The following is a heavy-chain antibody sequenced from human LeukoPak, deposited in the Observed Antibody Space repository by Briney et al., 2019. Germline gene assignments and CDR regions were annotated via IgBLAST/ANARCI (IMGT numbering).Heavy chain of an antibody. V-gene: IGHV3-30*04. CDR3: SSQGPMPGDALDA. CDR1: QFTLRGHS. Sequence: GASLRLSCASSQFTLRGHSVHWVRQAPGKGLQWVGGIAYDGNREYHADSAKGRCTISRDDSKNTVHLQMSSLNAEDTAVYYCSSQGPMPGDALDAWGQGTLVTVTS. CDR2: IAYDGNRE. J-gene: IGHJ3*01. D-gene: IGHD2-2*01.